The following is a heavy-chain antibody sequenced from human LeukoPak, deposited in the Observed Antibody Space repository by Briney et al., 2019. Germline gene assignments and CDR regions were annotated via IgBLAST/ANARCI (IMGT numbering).Heavy chain of an antibody. V-gene: IGHV1-3*03. CDR1: GGTFRRFA. CDR2: INAGNGNT. J-gene: IGHJ6*03. CDR3: ARGGTDYYYYYMDV. Sequence: ASVKVSCKASGGTFRRFAMSWVRQAPGQRLEWMGWINAGNGNTKYSQEFQGRVTITRDTFASTAYMELSSLRSEDMAVYYCARGGTDYYYYYMDVWGKGTTVTVSS. D-gene: IGHD1-1*01.